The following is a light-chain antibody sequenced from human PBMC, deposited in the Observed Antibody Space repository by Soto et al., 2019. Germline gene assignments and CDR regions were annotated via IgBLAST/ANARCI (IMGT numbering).Light chain of an antibody. CDR1: QSVATS. CDR2: GAS. V-gene: IGKV3-11*01. CDR3: QQRGHWPPLT. Sequence: DIVLTQSPAILSLSPGERATLSCRASQSVATSLGWYQHKPGQAPRLLIYGASNRATGVPARFSGSGSGTDFTITISSLEPEDFAVYYCQQRGHWPPLTFGGGTRVEIK. J-gene: IGKJ4*01.